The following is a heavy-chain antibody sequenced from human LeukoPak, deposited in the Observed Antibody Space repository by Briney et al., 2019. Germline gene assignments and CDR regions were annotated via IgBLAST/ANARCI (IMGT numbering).Heavy chain of an antibody. D-gene: IGHD3-10*01. CDR2: ISSSGSTI. V-gene: IGHV3-11*04. CDR1: GFTVSSNY. J-gene: IGHJ6*03. Sequence: GGSLRLSCAASGFTVSSNYMSWVRQAPGKGLEWVSYISSSGSTIYYADSVKGRFTISRDNAKNSLYLQMNSLRAEDTAVYYCAREGPVGTARGYMDVWGKGTTVTVSS. CDR3: AREGPVGTARGYMDV.